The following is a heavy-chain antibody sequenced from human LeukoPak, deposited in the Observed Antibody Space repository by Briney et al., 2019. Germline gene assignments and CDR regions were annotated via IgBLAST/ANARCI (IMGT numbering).Heavy chain of an antibody. CDR1: GFTFSSYS. Sequence: GGSLRLSCAASGFTFSSYSMNWVRQAPGKGLEWVSSISSSSSYIYYADSVKGRFTISRDNSKNTLYLQMNSLRAEDTAVYYCAKDGQTWFGGLWGYYYYMDVWGKGTTVTVSS. V-gene: IGHV3-21*04. CDR2: ISSSSSYI. J-gene: IGHJ6*03. CDR3: AKDGQTWFGGLWGYYYYMDV. D-gene: IGHD3-10*01.